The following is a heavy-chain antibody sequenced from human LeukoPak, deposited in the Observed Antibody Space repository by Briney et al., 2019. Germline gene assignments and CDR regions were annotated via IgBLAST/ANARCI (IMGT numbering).Heavy chain of an antibody. Sequence: GASVKVSFKASGYTFTSYGISWVRQAPGQGLEWMGWISAYNGNTNYAQKLQGRVTMTTDTSTSTAYMELRSLRSDDTAVYYCARGKYYDSSGDQGDNLYWGQGTLVTVSS. CDR3: ARGKYYDSSGDQGDNLY. J-gene: IGHJ4*02. CDR2: ISAYNGNT. CDR1: GYTFTSYG. D-gene: IGHD3-22*01. V-gene: IGHV1-18*01.